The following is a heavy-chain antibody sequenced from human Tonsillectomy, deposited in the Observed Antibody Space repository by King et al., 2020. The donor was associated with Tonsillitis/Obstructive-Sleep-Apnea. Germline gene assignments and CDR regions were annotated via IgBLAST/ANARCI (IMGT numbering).Heavy chain of an antibody. CDR1: GGTFSSYA. V-gene: IGHV1-69*01. CDR2: IIPIFGTA. J-gene: IGHJ3*02. Sequence: QLVQSGAEVKKPGSSVKVSCKASGGTFSSYAISWVRQAPGQGLEWMGGIIPIFGTANYAQKFQCRVTITADESTSTAYMELSSLRSEDTAVYYCARSGHYYGSGSYYDDAFDIWGQGTMVTVSS. CDR3: ARSGHYYGSGSYYDDAFDI. D-gene: IGHD3-10*01.